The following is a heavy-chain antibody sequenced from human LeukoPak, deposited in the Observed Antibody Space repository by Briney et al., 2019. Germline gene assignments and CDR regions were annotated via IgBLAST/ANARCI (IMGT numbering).Heavy chain of an antibody. D-gene: IGHD3-22*01. CDR2: INPNSGGT. Sequence: GASVKVSCKASGYTFTAYFMHWVRQAPGQGLEWMGWINPNSGGTNYAQKFQGRVTMTRDTSISTAYMELSRLRSDDTAVYYCARGLMGYYDSSVYATYYFDYWGQGNLVTVSS. V-gene: IGHV1-2*02. J-gene: IGHJ4*02. CDR3: ARGLMGYYDSSVYATYYFDY. CDR1: GYTFTAYF.